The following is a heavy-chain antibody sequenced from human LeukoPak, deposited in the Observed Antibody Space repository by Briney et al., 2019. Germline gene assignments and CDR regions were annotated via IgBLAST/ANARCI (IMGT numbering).Heavy chain of an antibody. J-gene: IGHJ5*02. CDR2: IYTSGST. CDR1: GGSISSYY. CDR3: ARGGFYGDYQWLDP. V-gene: IGHV4-4*07. D-gene: IGHD4-17*01. Sequence: SETLSLTCTVSGGSISSYYWSWIRQPAGKGLEWIGRIYTSGSTNYNPSLKSRVTMSVDTSKNQFSLKLSSVTAADTAVYYCARGGFYGDYQWLDPWGQGTLVTVSS.